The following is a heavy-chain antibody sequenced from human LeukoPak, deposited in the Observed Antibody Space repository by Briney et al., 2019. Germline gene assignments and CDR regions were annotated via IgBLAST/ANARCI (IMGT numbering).Heavy chain of an antibody. J-gene: IGHJ4*02. Sequence: ASVKVSCKASGYTFTGYYMHWVRQAPGQGLEWMGWINPNSGGTNYAQKFQGRVTMTRDTSITTAYMDLSSLRSDDTALYYCARVSKGYCGGYCYSDYWGQGTLVTVSS. D-gene: IGHD2-21*02. V-gene: IGHV1-2*02. CDR1: GYTFTGYY. CDR3: ARVSKGYCGGYCYSDY. CDR2: INPNSGGT.